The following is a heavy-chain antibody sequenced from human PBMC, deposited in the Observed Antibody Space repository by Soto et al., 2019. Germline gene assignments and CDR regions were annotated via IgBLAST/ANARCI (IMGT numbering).Heavy chain of an antibody. J-gene: IGHJ3*02. CDR3: AKGPRSVLLWCGERAFDI. CDR2: ISYDGSNK. V-gene: IGHV3-30*18. D-gene: IGHD3-10*01. Sequence: QVQLVESGGGVVQPGRSLRLSCAASGFTFSSYGMHWVRQAPGKGLEWVAVISYDGSNKYYADSVKGRFTISRDNSKNTLYLKMNSLRAEDTAVYYCAKGPRSVLLWCGERAFDIWGQGTMVTVSS. CDR1: GFTFSSYG.